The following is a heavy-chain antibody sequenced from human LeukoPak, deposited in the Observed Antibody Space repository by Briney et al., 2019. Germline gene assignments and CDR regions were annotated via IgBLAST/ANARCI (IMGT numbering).Heavy chain of an antibody. Sequence: PGKSLRLSCAASGFSFSGYGMHWVRQAPGTGLEWVAVIAYDGSNKFYADSVKGRFSISRDNSKNTLWLQMNSLRAEDTAVYYCATIYPISAAPGDHIGGLGYWGQGTLVTVSS. V-gene: IGHV3-30*03. CDR2: IAYDGSNK. D-gene: IGHD3-22*01. CDR1: GFSFSGYG. CDR3: ATIYPISAAPGDHIGGLGY. J-gene: IGHJ4*02.